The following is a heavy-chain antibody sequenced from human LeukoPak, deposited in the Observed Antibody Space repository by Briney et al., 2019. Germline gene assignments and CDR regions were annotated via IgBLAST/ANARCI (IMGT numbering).Heavy chain of an antibody. CDR3: ARLESGHYYYSSGYYFDAFDI. CDR1: GFTFSRYS. Sequence: GGSLRLSCAASGFTFSRYSMNWVRKAPGKGLEWVSSISSSSSYIYDADSVKARFTISRANAKNSLYLQMNSLRAEDTAVYYSARLESGHYYYSSGYYFDAFDIWGQGTMVTVSS. V-gene: IGHV3-21*01. J-gene: IGHJ3*02. D-gene: IGHD3-22*01. CDR2: ISSSSSYI.